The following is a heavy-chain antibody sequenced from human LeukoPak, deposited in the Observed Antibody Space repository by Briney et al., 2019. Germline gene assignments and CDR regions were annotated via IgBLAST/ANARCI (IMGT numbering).Heavy chain of an antibody. CDR1: GFTFRNYV. D-gene: IGHD3-10*01. Sequence: GGSLRLSCAASGFTFRNYVIHWVRQAPGKGLEWVAVTSSDLNVKLYADSVKGRFTISRDNSRSTLYLQVNSLRPEDTAIYYCAREGYYGSGSPPSLYFDYWGQGTLVTVSS. CDR2: TSSDLNVK. V-gene: IGHV3-30-3*01. J-gene: IGHJ4*02. CDR3: AREGYYGSGSPPSLYFDY.